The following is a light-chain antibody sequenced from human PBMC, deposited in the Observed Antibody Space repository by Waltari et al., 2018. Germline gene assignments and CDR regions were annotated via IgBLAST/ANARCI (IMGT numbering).Light chain of an antibody. Sequence: DIEMTQSPSTLSAFVGDRLTITCRASQSINGWLAWYQQKPGKAPKLLIYATSSLESGVPSRFSGSASGTEFTLTISSLQPDDFATYYCHQYEADSPWTFGQGTRVEIK. J-gene: IGKJ1*01. CDR1: QSINGW. V-gene: IGKV1-5*03. CDR3: HQYEADSPWT. CDR2: ATS.